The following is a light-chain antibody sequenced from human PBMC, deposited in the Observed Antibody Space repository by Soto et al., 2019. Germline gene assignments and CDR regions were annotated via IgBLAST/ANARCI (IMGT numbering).Light chain of an antibody. CDR3: PQYGSSIIT. Sequence: EIVMTQSPATLSVSPGERATLSCRPSQNIVSNLAWYQQTRGQAPRIXILGASKRETGIPERGSGRGAGPECTLTISRLEPEDFAMYYCPQYGSSIITFGQGTRLEIK. V-gene: IGKV3-20*01. CDR1: QNIVSN. CDR2: GAS. J-gene: IGKJ5*01.